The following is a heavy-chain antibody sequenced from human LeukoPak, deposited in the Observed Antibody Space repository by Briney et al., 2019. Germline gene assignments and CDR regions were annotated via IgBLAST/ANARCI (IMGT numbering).Heavy chain of an antibody. D-gene: IGHD3-3*01. CDR1: GFTFSNYG. V-gene: IGHV3-30*18. Sequence: GRSLRLSCAVSGFTFSNYGMHWVRQAPGKGLEWVAVISYDGSDNHYTDSVKGRFTISRDNSKNTLYLQMNSLRAEDTAVYYCAKDRAGDFWSGPAPLDYWGQGTLVTVSS. J-gene: IGHJ4*02. CDR2: ISYDGSDN. CDR3: AKDRAGDFWSGPAPLDY.